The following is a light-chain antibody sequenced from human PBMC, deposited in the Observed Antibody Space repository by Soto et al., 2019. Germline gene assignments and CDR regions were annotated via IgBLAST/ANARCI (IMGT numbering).Light chain of an antibody. CDR3: SSYAGSNNLV. J-gene: IGLJ3*02. CDR2: EVS. CDR1: SSDVGGYNY. Sequence: QSALTQPPSASGSPGQAVTISCTGTSSDVGGYNYVSWYQQHPGKAPKLMIYEVSKWPSGVPDRVSGSKSGNTASLTVSGLQAEYDADYYCSSYAGSNNLVFGGGTKLTVL. V-gene: IGLV2-8*01.